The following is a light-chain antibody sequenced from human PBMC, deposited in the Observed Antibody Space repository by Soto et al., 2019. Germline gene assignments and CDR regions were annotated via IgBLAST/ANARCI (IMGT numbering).Light chain of an antibody. CDR3: QQYYGTPYT. J-gene: IGKJ2*01. V-gene: IGKV4-1*01. Sequence: DIVMTQSPDSLAVSLGERATLNCKSSQSLLYSSNNKNYLAWYQQKPGQPPKLLIYWASTRESGVPDRFSGSGSGTDFTLTISSLQAEDVAVYYCQQYYGTPYTFDQGTKLEIK. CDR1: QSLLYSSNNKNY. CDR2: WAS.